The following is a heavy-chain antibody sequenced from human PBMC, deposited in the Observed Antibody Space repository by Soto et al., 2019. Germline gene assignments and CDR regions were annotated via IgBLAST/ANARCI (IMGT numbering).Heavy chain of an antibody. CDR1: GGSITAYY. J-gene: IGHJ6*02. D-gene: IGHD4-17*01. CDR2: IQYSGST. V-gene: IGHV4-59*01. CDR3: ARDFNDFGNYEPYGMDV. Sequence: SETLSLTCTVSGGSITAYYWTWIRQPPGKGLEWIGYIQYSGSTKYSPSLKSRVTISLDTSKNQFSLKLNSVTAADTAVYYCARDFNDFGNYEPYGMDVWGQGTTVTVSS.